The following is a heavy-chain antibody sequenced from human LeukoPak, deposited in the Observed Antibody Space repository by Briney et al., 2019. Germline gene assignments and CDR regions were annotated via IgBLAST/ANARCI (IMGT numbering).Heavy chain of an antibody. CDR3: ARDPGYSYGTPSFDI. Sequence: PSETLSLTCTVSGGSISSYYWSWIRQPPGKGLEWIGYIYYSGSTNYNPSLKSRVTISVDTSKNQFSLKLSSVTAADTAVYYCARDPGYSYGTPSFDIWGQGTMVTVSS. V-gene: IGHV4-59*01. J-gene: IGHJ3*02. CDR1: GGSISSYY. D-gene: IGHD5-18*01. CDR2: IYYSGST.